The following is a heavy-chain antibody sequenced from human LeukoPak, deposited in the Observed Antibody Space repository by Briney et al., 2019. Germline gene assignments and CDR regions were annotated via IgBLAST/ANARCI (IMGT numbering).Heavy chain of an antibody. CDR2: IRGSGDST. D-gene: IGHD1-1*01. Sequence: GGSLRLSCAASGFTFSSYAMHWVRQAPGKGLEWVSAIRGSGDSTYYADSVKGRFTISRDNSENTLYLQMNSLRAEDTAVYYCAKMVTGFPNWFDPWGQGTLVTVSS. CDR3: AKMVTGFPNWFDP. J-gene: IGHJ5*02. CDR1: GFTFSSYA. V-gene: IGHV3-23*01.